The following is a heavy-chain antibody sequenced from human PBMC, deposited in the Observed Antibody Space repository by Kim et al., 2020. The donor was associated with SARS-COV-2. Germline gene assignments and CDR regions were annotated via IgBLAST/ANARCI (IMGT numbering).Heavy chain of an antibody. Sequence: GGSLRLSCAASGFTFSSYSMAWVRQAPGKGLERVSIISGSSDAIYHADSVKGRITISRDNSQNTLYLQMNSLRAEDTAIYYCSRDGGRSWEFDYWGQGTL. D-gene: IGHD6-13*01. J-gene: IGHJ4*02. CDR2: ISGSSDAI. CDR1: GFTFSSYS. V-gene: IGHV3-23*01. CDR3: SRDGGRSWEFDY.